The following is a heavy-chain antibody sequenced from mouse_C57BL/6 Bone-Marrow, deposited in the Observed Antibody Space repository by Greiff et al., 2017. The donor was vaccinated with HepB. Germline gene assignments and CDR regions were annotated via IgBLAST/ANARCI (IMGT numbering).Heavy chain of an antibody. Sequence: VQGVESGAELVKPGASVKISCKASGYTFTDYYMNWVKQRPGQGLEWIGKIGPGSGSTYYNEKFKGKATLTADKSSSTAYMQLSSLTSEDSAVYCCARNPYYGSSPRYFDVWGTGTTVTVSS. CDR1: GYTFTDYY. D-gene: IGHD1-1*01. J-gene: IGHJ1*03. V-gene: IGHV1-77*01. CDR3: ARNPYYGSSPRYFDV. CDR2: IGPGSGST.